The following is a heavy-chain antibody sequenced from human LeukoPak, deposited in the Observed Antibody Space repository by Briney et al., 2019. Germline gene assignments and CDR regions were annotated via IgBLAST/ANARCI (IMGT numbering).Heavy chain of an antibody. D-gene: IGHD3-22*01. Sequence: RAGGSLRLSCAASGFTFSSYGMHWVRKAPGKGLEWVAVIWYDGSNKYYADSVKGRFTISRDNSKNTLYLQMNSLRAEDTAVYYCARDYYDSSGYYPTDYWGQGTLVTVSS. V-gene: IGHV3-33*01. CDR3: ARDYYDSSGYYPTDY. CDR2: IWYDGSNK. J-gene: IGHJ4*02. CDR1: GFTFSSYG.